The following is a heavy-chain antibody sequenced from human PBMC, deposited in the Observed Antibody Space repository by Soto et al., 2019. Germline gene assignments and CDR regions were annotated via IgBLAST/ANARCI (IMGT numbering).Heavy chain of an antibody. J-gene: IGHJ5*01. CDR3: ARGRYCLTGRCFPNWFDS. CDR1: GDSISTVDYF. CDR2: IYKSTTT. V-gene: IGHV4-30-4*01. D-gene: IGHD2-15*01. Sequence: SETLSLTCSVSGDSISTVDYFWAWIRQPPGQALEYIGYIYKSTTTYYNPSFESRVAISLDTSKSQFSLTVTSVTAADTAVYFCARGRYCLTGRCFPNWFDSWGQGTLVTAPQ.